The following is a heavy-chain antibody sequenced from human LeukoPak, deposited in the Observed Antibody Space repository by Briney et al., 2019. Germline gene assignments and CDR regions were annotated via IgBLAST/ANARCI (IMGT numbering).Heavy chain of an antibody. V-gene: IGHV3-30*18. Sequence: GGSLRLSCAASGFTFSSYGMHWVRPAPGKGLEWVAVISYDGSNKYYADSVKGPFTISRDNSKNTLYLQMNSLRAEDTAVYYCAKAVSTVTTAFDYWGQGTLVTVSS. D-gene: IGHD4-17*01. J-gene: IGHJ4*02. CDR1: GFTFSSYG. CDR3: AKAVSTVTTAFDY. CDR2: ISYDGSNK.